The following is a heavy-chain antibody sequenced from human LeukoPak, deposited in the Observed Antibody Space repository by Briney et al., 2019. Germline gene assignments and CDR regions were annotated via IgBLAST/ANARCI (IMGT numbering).Heavy chain of an antibody. CDR2: INWNGDST. V-gene: IGHV3-20*04. D-gene: IGHD3-10*01. CDR1: GFIFSNYG. CDR3: ARVNGSGSYFGHFDY. J-gene: IGHJ4*02. Sequence: GGSLRLSCAASGFIFSNYGMSWVRQAPGKGVEWVSGINWNGDSTGYADSVKGRFTSSRDNAKNSLYVQMNNLRAEDTALYYCARVNGSGSYFGHFDYWGQGTLVTVSS.